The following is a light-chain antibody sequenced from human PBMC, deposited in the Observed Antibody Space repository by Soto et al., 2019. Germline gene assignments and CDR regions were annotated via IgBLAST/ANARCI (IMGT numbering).Light chain of an antibody. CDR3: AAWDDSLNGFYV. CDR1: RSNIGSNT. V-gene: IGLV1-44*01. J-gene: IGLJ1*01. Sequence: QSVLTRPPSASGTPGQRVTISCSGSRSNIGSNTVNWYQQLPGSAPKLLIYSNNQRPSGVPDRFSGSKSGTSASLAISGLQSEDEADYYCAAWDDSLNGFYVFGTGTKLTVL. CDR2: SNN.